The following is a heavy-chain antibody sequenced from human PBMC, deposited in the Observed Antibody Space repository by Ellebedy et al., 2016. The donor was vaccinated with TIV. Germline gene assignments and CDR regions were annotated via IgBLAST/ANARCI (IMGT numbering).Heavy chain of an antibody. CDR2: INTNTGNT. J-gene: IGHJ4*02. V-gene: IGHV7-4-1*04. CDR1: GYTFTSHP. Sequence: AASVKVSCKASGYTFTSHPLNWVRQAPGRGLEWMGWINTNTGNTESVPRFTGRFVFSLDTSVRMAYLQISSLQAEDTAIYYCARDRYYGGNYRGIDYWGQGTLVTVSS. D-gene: IGHD4-23*01. CDR3: ARDRYYGGNYRGIDY.